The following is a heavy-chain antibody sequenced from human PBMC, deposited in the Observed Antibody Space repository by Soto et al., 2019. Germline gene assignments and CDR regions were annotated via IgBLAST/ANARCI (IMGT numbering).Heavy chain of an antibody. CDR2: IRSKAYGGTT. V-gene: IGHV3-49*04. D-gene: IGHD3-3*01. Sequence: PGGSLRLSCTASGFTFGDYAMSWVRQAPGKGLEWVGFIRSKAYGGTTEYAASVKGRFTISRDDSKSIAYLQMNSLKTEDTAVYYCTRAEGWLLSHFDYWGQGTTVTVSS. CDR3: TRAEGWLLSHFDY. J-gene: IGHJ4*03. CDR1: GFTFGDYA.